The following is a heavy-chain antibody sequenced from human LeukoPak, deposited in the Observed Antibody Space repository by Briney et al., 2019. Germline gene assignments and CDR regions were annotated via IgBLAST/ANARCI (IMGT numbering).Heavy chain of an antibody. V-gene: IGHV4-59*01. D-gene: IGHD1-7*01. Sequence: SETLSLTCTVSGGSISSYYWSWIRQPPGKGREWIGYIYYSGSTNYNPSLKSRVTISVDTSKNQFSLKLSSVTAADTAVYYCAREKELGGMDVWGKGTTVTVSS. CDR1: GGSISSYY. CDR3: AREKELGGMDV. CDR2: IYYSGST. J-gene: IGHJ6*04.